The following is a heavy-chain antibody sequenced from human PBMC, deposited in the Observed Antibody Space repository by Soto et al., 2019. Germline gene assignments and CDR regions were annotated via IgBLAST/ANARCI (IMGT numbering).Heavy chain of an antibody. D-gene: IGHD6-6*01. CDR3: ARRIAARPRHAFDI. J-gene: IGHJ3*02. V-gene: IGHV5-10-1*01. Sequence: PGESLKTSCKGSGYSFTSYWISWVRQIPGKGLERMRKMDPNDSYTSDSPSFQGYVTSSSDNSRSAAYMQGSSLKAWETAMYYCARRIAARPRHAFDIWGQGTMVTVSS. CDR2: MDPNDSYT. CDR1: GYSFTSYW.